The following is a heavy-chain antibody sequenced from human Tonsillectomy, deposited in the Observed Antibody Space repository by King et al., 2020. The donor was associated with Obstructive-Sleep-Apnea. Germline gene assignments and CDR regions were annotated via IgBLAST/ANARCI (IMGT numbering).Heavy chain of an antibody. CDR1: GFTFSSYD. Sequence: VQLVESGGGVVQPGRSLRLSCAASGFTFSSYDMHWVRQAPGKGLEGVAVISYDGGNKYYADSVKGRFTISRDNSKNTLYLQMNSLRAEDTAVYYCAREPGVSAAGILGYYFDYWGQGTLVTVSS. CDR2: ISYDGGNK. J-gene: IGHJ4*02. D-gene: IGHD6-13*01. V-gene: IGHV3-30*04. CDR3: AREPGVSAAGILGYYFDY.